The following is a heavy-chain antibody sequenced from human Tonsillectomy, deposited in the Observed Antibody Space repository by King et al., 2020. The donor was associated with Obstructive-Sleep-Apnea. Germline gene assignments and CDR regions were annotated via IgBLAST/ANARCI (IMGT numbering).Heavy chain of an antibody. CDR3: ARGYSGSFGPYFDY. CDR2: IYYSGST. CDR1: GGSISSGGYY. J-gene: IGHJ4*02. V-gene: IGHV4-61*08. Sequence: QLQESGPGLVKPSETLSLTCTVSGGSISSGGYYWTWIRQPPGKGLEWIGHIYYSGSTNYNPSLKSRVTISADTSKNQFSLKLSSVTAADTAVYYCARGYSGSFGPYFDYWGQGTLVTVSS. D-gene: IGHD1-26*01.